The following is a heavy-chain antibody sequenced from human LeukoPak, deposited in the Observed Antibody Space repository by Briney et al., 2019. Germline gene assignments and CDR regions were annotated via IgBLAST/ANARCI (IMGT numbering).Heavy chain of an antibody. V-gene: IGHV1-2*02. J-gene: IGHJ4*02. D-gene: IGHD3-22*01. CDR1: GYTFTSYG. Sequence: ASVKVSCKASGYTFTSYGISWVRQAPGQGLEWMGWINPNSGGTNYAQKFQGRVTMTGDTSISTAYMELSRLRSDDTAVYYCARVTPDYYDSSGYYLGFDYWGQGTLVTVSS. CDR2: INPNSGGT. CDR3: ARVTPDYYDSSGYYLGFDY.